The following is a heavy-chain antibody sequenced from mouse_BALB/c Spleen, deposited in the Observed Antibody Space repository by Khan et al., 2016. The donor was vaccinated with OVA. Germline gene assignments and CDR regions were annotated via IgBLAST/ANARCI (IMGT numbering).Heavy chain of an antibody. J-gene: IGHJ2*01. CDR2: IRNKANGYTT. CDR1: GFTFTDYY. D-gene: IGHD1-1*01. CDR3: ARDYGRVFFDY. V-gene: IGHV7-3*02. Sequence: EVQLQESGGGLVQPGGSLRLSCATSGFTFTDYYMNWVRQPPGKALEWLGFIRNKANGYTTEYSTSVKGRFTISRDNSQSILYLQMNTLRAEDSATYYCARDYGRVFFDYWGQGTTLTVSS.